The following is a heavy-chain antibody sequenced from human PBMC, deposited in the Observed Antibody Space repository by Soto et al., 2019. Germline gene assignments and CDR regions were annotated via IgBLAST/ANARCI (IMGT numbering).Heavy chain of an antibody. V-gene: IGHV3-66*01. CDR3: ARALLGSSGYYYYYYGMDV. Sequence: EVQLVESGGGLVQPGGSLRLSCAASGFTVSSNYMSWVRQAPGKGLEWVSVIYSGGSTYYADSVKGRFTISRDNSKNTLYLQMNSLRAEDTAVYYCARALLGSSGYYYYYYGMDVWGQGTTVTVSS. D-gene: IGHD3-22*01. J-gene: IGHJ6*02. CDR1: GFTVSSNY. CDR2: IYSGGST.